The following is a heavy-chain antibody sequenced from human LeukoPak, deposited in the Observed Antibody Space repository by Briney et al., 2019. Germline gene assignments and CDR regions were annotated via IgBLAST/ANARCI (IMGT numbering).Heavy chain of an antibody. J-gene: IGHJ4*02. CDR2: IYHSGST. V-gene: IGHV4-38-2*02. CDR1: GYSISSGYY. D-gene: IGHD3-16*01. Sequence: KPSETLSLTCAVSGYSISSGYYWGWIRQPPEKGLEWIGSIYHSGSTYYNPSLKSRVTISVDTSKNQFSLKLSSVTAADTAVYYCAREKFNYDLLHYFDYWGQGTLVTVSS. CDR3: AREKFNYDLLHYFDY.